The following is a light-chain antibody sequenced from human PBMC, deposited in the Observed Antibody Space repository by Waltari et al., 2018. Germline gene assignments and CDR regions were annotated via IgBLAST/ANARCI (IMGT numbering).Light chain of an antibody. CDR1: SSDLGGSSF. J-gene: IGLJ1*01. V-gene: IGLV2-14*03. CDR2: DVS. Sequence: QSALTQPASVSGSPGQSITLSCTRSSSDLGGSSFVSCYQHHPGNAPKLMIYDVSHRPSGVSNRFSGSKSGNTASLTISGLQPEDEADYYCSSYTSIIPPFLFGTGTKVTVL. CDR3: SSYTSIIPPFL.